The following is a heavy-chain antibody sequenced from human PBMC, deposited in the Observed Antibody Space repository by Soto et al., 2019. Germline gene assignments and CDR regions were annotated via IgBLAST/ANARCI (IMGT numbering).Heavy chain of an antibody. CDR2: IRGSGDST. Sequence: EVPLLESGGGLVQPGGSLRLSCEASGFTFSSYAMSWVRQAPGRGLEWVSAIRGSGDSTDYADSVKGRFTISRDNSDNTPYLQMSSLRVEDTAVYYCVKVDAPNFGSGRWVFDHWGQGNLVTVSS. CDR1: GFTFSSYA. V-gene: IGHV3-23*01. J-gene: IGHJ4*02. CDR3: VKVDAPNFGSGRWVFDH. D-gene: IGHD3-10*01.